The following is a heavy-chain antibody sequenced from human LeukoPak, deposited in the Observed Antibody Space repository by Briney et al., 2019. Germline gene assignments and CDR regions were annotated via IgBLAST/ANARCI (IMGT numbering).Heavy chain of an antibody. CDR3: ARGYSSPGYYYYYMDV. V-gene: IGHV4-30-2*01. D-gene: IGHD6-13*01. CDR1: GGSISSGGYY. Sequence: SETLSLTCTVSGGSISSGGYYWSWIRQPPGKGLEWIGYIYHSGSTYYNPSLKSRVTISVDRSKNQFSLKLSSVTAADTAVYYCARGYSSPGYYYYYMDVWGQGTTVTVSS. CDR2: IYHSGST. J-gene: IGHJ6*03.